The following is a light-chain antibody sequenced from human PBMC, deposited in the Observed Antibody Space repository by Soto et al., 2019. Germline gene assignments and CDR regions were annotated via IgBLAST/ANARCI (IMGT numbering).Light chain of an antibody. J-gene: IGKJ1*01. Sequence: EIVMTQSPATLSVSPGERATLSCRASQSVSSNLAWYQQRPGQAPRLLIYGASTRATGIPAGFSGSGSGTDLTLTISSLQSEDFAVYYCQQYNDWPRTFGQGTKVELK. V-gene: IGKV3-15*01. CDR3: QQYNDWPRT. CDR1: QSVSSN. CDR2: GAS.